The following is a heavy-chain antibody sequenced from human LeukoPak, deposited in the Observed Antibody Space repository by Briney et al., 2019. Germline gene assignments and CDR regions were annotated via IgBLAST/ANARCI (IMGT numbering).Heavy chain of an antibody. CDR1: GYTFTGYY. J-gene: IGHJ4*02. Sequence: AASVKVSCKASGYTFTGYYMHWVRQAPGQGLEWMGWINPNSGGTNYAQKFQGRVTMTRDTSISTAYMELSRLRSDDTAVYYCARVMGAAGYVFDYWGQGTLVTVSS. CDR2: INPNSGGT. CDR3: ARVMGAAGYVFDY. V-gene: IGHV1-2*02. D-gene: IGHD6-13*01.